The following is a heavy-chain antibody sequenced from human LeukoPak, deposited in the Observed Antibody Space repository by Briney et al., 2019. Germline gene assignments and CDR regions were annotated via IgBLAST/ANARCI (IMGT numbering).Heavy chain of an antibody. CDR2: MSPKSGYT. V-gene: IGHV1-8*01. CDR1: GYTFTNYD. D-gene: IGHD1-26*01. J-gene: IGHJ4*02. Sequence: GASVKVSCKASGYTFTNYDINWVRQATGQGLGWMGWMSPKSGYTGYAQKFPCRVTTTRDTSITTAYMELGSLRSEGTAVYYCARVPGSLDYWGQGTLVTVSS. CDR3: ARVPGSLDY.